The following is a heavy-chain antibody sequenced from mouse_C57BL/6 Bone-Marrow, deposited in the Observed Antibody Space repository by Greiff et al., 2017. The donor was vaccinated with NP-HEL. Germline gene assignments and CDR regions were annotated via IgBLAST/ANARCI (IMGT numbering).Heavy chain of an antibody. CDR2: IYPYNGVS. CDR1: GYSFTGYY. CDR3: ARGIYYYGSSFFDD. D-gene: IGHD1-1*01. J-gene: IGHJ2*01. V-gene: IGHV1-31*01. Sequence: VQLQQPGPELVKPGASVKISCKASGYSFTGYYMHWVKQSHGNILDWIGYIYPYNGVSSYNQKFKGKATLTVDKSSSTAYMELRSLTSEDSAVYYCARGIYYYGSSFFDDWGKGTTLTVSS.